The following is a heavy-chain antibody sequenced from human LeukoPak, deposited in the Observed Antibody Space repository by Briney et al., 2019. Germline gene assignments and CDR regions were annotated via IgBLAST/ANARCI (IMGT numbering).Heavy chain of an antibody. Sequence: GGSLRLSCAASGFTFSSCGMSWVRQAPGKGLEWVSTISASGYNTYYADSAQGRFTISRDNSKNTLFLQMNSLTAEDTAVYYCARTPPYCSGGSCYSANWFDPWGQGTLVTVSS. J-gene: IGHJ5*02. CDR3: ARTPPYCSGGSCYSANWFDP. D-gene: IGHD2-15*01. V-gene: IGHV3-23*01. CDR1: GFTFSSCG. CDR2: ISASGYNT.